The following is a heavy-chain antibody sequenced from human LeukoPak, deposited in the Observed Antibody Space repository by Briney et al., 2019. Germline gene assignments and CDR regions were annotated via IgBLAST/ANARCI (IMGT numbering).Heavy chain of an antibody. CDR1: GYTFTNYG. CDR2: ISGYNGYT. CDR3: ARGQKPYYDSSPPQY. Sequence: GASVKVSCKASGYTFTNYGVSWVRQAPGQGLEWMGWISGYNGYTNYAQKLQGRVTMTTDTSTSTAYMELRSLRSDDTAVYYCARGQKPYYDSSPPQYWGQGTLVTVSS. J-gene: IGHJ4*02. D-gene: IGHD3-22*01. V-gene: IGHV1-18*01.